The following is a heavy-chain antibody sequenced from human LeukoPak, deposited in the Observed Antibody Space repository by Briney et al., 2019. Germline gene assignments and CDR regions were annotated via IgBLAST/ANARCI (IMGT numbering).Heavy chain of an antibody. CDR2: ISYTGTT. V-gene: IGHV4-39*07. CDR3: AKRNALFDP. J-gene: IGHJ5*02. Sequence: PSETLSLTCVVPGGSISSSSYYWAWIRQSPVKGLEWIGSISYTGTTYYNPSLKSRVTISVDTSKNLLSLKLTSVTAADTAVYYCAKRNALFDPWGQGILVTVSS. CDR1: GGSISSSSYY.